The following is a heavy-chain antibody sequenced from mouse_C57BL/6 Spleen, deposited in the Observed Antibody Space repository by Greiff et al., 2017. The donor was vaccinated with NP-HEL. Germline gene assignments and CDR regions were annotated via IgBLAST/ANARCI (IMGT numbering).Heavy chain of an antibody. CDR3: ARCYGSSYDAMDY. CDR1: GYAFSSSW. D-gene: IGHD1-1*01. J-gene: IGHJ4*01. Sequence: VQLQQSGPELVKPGASVKISCKASGYAFSSSWMNWVKQRPGKGLEWIGRIYPGDGYTNYNGKFKGKATLTADKSSSTAYMQLSSLTSEDSAVYFCARCYGSSYDAMDYWGQGTSVTVSS. V-gene: IGHV1-82*01. CDR2: IYPGDGYT.